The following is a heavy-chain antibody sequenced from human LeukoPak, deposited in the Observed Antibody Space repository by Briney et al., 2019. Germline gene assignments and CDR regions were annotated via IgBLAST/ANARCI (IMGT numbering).Heavy chain of an antibody. CDR2: MNPNSGNT. V-gene: IGHV1-8*03. CDR3: ARDGASYDILTGGFDY. J-gene: IGHJ4*02. Sequence: ASVKVSCKASGYTFTSYDINWVRQATGQGLEWMGWMNPNSGNTGYAQKFQGRVTITRNTSISTAYMEPSSLRSEDTAVYYCARDGASYDILTGGFDYWGQGTLVTVSS. CDR1: GYTFTSYD. D-gene: IGHD3-9*01.